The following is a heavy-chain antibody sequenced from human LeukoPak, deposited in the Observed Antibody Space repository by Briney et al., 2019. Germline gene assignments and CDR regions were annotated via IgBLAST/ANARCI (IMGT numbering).Heavy chain of an antibody. CDR2: ISYDGSNK. Sequence: PGGSLRLSCAASGFTFSSYGMHWVRQAPSKGLEWLAVISYDGSNKYYADSEKGRFTIYRDNSKSTLYLQMNSLRAEDTAVYYCAKAQDGDYVDYWGQGTLVTVSS. CDR3: AKAQDGDYVDY. CDR1: GFTFSSYG. J-gene: IGHJ4*02. V-gene: IGHV3-30*18. D-gene: IGHD4-17*01.